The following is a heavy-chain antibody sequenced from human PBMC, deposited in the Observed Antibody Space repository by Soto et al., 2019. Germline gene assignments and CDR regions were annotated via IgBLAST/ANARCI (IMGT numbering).Heavy chain of an antibody. CDR3: ARRYYYYGSGSRYGMDV. CDR2: ISSSGSTI. J-gene: IGHJ6*02. V-gene: IGHV3-48*03. D-gene: IGHD3-10*01. Sequence: VGSLRLSCAASGFTFSSYEMNWVRQAPGKGLEWVSYISSSGSTIYYADSVKGRFTISRDNAKNSLYLQMNSLRAEDTAVYYCARRYYYYGSGSRYGMDVWGQGTTVTVSS. CDR1: GFTFSSYE.